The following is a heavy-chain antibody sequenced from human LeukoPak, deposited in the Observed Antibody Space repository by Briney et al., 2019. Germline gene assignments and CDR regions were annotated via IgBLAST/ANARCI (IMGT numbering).Heavy chain of an antibody. CDR2: IRYDGSNK. V-gene: IGHV3-30*02. D-gene: IGHD2-15*01. Sequence: PGGSLRLSCAASEFTFSSYGMHWVRQAPGKGLEWVAFIRYDGSNKYYADSVKGRFTISRDNSKHTLYLQMNSLRAEDTAVYYCARDRLHENWFDPWGQGTLVTVSS. CDR1: EFTFSSYG. CDR3: ARDRLHENWFDP. J-gene: IGHJ5*02.